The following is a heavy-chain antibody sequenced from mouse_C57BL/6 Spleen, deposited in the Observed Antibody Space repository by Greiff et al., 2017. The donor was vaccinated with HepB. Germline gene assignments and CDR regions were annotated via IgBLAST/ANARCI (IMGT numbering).Heavy chain of an antibody. Sequence: VKLQESGAELVRPGASVTLSCKASGYTFTDYEMHWVKQTPVHGLEWIGAIDPETGGTAYNQKFKGKAILTADKSSSTAYMELRSLTSEDSAVYYCTRTNYYYGSSEDWYFDVWGTGTTVTVSS. J-gene: IGHJ1*03. CDR2: IDPETGGT. V-gene: IGHV1-15*01. D-gene: IGHD1-1*01. CDR1: GYTFTDYE. CDR3: TRTNYYYGSSEDWYFDV.